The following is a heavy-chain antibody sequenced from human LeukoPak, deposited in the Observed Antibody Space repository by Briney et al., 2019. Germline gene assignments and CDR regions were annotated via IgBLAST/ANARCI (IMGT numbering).Heavy chain of an antibody. J-gene: IGHJ5*02. CDR2: ISYSGSTT. Sequence: QPGGSLRLSCAASGLTFTNFEMNWVRQAPGKGLEWVSYISYSGSTTSYADSVKGRFTISRDNAKNSLYLQMNSLRAEDTAVYYCARAGPPAFDPWGQGTLVTVSS. CDR3: ARAGPPAFDP. CDR1: GLTFTNFE. V-gene: IGHV3-48*03.